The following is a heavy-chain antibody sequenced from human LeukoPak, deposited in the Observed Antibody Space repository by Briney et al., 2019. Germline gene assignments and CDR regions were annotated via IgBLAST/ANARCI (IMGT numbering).Heavy chain of an antibody. CDR2: IYWDDDK. CDR1: GFSLSTSGVG. J-gene: IGHJ6*04. V-gene: IGHV2-5*02. D-gene: IGHD3-9*01. CDR3: AHRYYDILTGSNYGMDV. Sequence: SGPTLVNPTQTLTLTCTFSGFSLSTSGVGVGWIRQPPGKALEWLALIYWDDDKRYSPSLKSRLTITKDTSKNQVVLTMTNMDPVDTATYYCAHRYYDILTGSNYGMDVWGKGTTVTVSS.